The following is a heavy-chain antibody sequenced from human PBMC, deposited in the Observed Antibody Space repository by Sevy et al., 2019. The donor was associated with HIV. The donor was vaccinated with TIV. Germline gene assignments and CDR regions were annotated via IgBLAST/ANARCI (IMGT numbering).Heavy chain of an antibody. D-gene: IGHD2-15*01. J-gene: IGHJ3*02. Sequence: ASVKVSCKASGYTFTSYGISWVRQAPGQGLEWMGWISAYNGNTNYAQKLQGRVTMTTDTSTSTAYMELRSLRSDDTAVYYCARDMGYCSGGSCYFVDAFDIWGQGTMVTVS. V-gene: IGHV1-18*01. CDR2: ISAYNGNT. CDR1: GYTFTSYG. CDR3: ARDMGYCSGGSCYFVDAFDI.